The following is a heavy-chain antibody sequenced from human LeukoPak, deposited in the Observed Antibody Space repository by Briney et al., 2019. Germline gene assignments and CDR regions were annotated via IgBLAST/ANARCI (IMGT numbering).Heavy chain of an antibody. J-gene: IGHJ4*02. D-gene: IGHD3-3*01. CDR2: IYPGDSDT. CDR1: GYTFSSYW. V-gene: IGHV5-51*01. Sequence: KCGGSLKISCKGSGYTFSSYWIGWVRQMPGKGLEWMGIIYPGDSDTRYSPSLQGQVTISVDTSIGTAYLQWSSLKASDTAIYYCARQNDFRLDYWGQGTLVTVSS. CDR3: ARQNDFRLDY.